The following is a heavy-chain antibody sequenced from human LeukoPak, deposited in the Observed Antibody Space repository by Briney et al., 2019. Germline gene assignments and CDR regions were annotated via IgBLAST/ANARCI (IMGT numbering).Heavy chain of an antibody. CDR3: ARGQTAMVRFVY. CDR2: INHSGST. Sequence: SETLSLTCAVYGGSFSGHYWSWIRQPPGKGLEWIGEINHSGSTNYNPSLKSRVTISVDTSKNQFSLKLSSVTAADTAVYYCARGQTAMVRFVYWGQGTLVTVSS. CDR1: GGSFSGHY. D-gene: IGHD5-18*01. V-gene: IGHV4-34*01. J-gene: IGHJ4*02.